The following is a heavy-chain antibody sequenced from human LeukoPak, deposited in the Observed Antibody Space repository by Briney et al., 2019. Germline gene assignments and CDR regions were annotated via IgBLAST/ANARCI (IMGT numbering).Heavy chain of an antibody. CDR3: ARVTMIVGEFDY. CDR2: IGSSGSST. CDR1: VFPFSVYY. Sequence: GRTQRLSRAASVFPFSVYYMRWIPEAPGKGLEWVSYIGSSGSSTNLADSVKGRFTISRDNAKNSLYLQMNSLRAEDTAVYYCARVTMIVGEFDYWGQGTLVTVSS. D-gene: IGHD3-22*01. V-gene: IGHV3-11*06. J-gene: IGHJ4*02.